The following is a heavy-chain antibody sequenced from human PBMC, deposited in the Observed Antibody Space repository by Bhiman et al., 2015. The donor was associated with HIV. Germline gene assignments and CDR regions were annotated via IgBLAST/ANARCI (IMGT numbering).Heavy chain of an antibody. V-gene: IGHV3-21*01. CDR3: ARSNYLGAFDI. J-gene: IGHJ3*02. Sequence: EVQLVESGGGLVKPGGSLRLSCAASGFTFNSYSMNWVRQAPGKGLEWVASISSSGTYIYYADSVKGRFTISRDNAKNSLYLQMNSLRAEDTAVYYCARSNYLGAFDIWGQGQWSSSLQ. D-gene: IGHD1-7*01. CDR1: GFTFNSYS. CDR2: ISSSGTYI.